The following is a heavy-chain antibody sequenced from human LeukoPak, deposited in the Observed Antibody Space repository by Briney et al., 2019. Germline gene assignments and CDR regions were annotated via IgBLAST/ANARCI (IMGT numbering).Heavy chain of an antibody. J-gene: IGHJ4*02. CDR3: AVWRYSDWPLDY. CDR2: TNPSGGST. CDR1: GYTFTSYY. V-gene: IGHV1-46*01. D-gene: IGHD3-9*01. Sequence: GASVKVSCKASGYTFTSYYMHWVRQAPGQGLEWMGITNPSGGSTSYAQKFQGRVTMTRDTSTSTVYMELSSLRSEDTAVYYCAVWRYSDWPLDYWGQGTLVTVSP.